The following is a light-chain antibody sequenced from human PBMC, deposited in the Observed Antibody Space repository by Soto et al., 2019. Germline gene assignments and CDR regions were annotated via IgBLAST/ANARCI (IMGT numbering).Light chain of an antibody. CDR3: QQRSSWPRT. CDR1: QTVSSY. V-gene: IGKV3-11*01. Sequence: EIVLTQSPVTLSLSPGERATLSCRASQTVSSYLVWYQQKPGQAPRLLIYDASNRATGIPARFSGSGSGTDFTLTISGLESEDSAGYYCQQRSSWPRTFGQGTEVEIK. CDR2: DAS. J-gene: IGKJ1*01.